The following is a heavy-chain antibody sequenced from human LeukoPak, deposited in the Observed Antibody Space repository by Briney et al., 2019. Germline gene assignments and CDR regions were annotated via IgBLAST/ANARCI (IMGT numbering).Heavy chain of an antibody. J-gene: IGHJ4*02. D-gene: IGHD5-18*01. CDR3: ARIKKVDTSIDY. CDR1: GCSISSSSYY. Sequence: PSETLSLTCTDSGCSISSSSYYWGWIRQPPGKGLEWMGSIYYSGSTYYNPSLKRRVSISKDASKNQFSLKVSSVTAADTAVYYCARIKKVDTSIDYWGQGTLVTVSS. CDR2: IYYSGST. V-gene: IGHV4-39*01.